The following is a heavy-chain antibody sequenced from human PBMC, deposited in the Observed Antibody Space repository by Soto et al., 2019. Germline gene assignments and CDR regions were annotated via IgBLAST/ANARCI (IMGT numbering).Heavy chain of an antibody. V-gene: IGHV3-48*02. J-gene: IGHJ4*02. CDR1: GFTFSGYN. D-gene: IGHD3-3*01. CDR3: AREGKTAFGDVLGPFDY. CDR2: INRSNGVV. Sequence: GGSLRLSCAASGFTFSGYNMNWVRQAPGRGLEWVSYINRSNGVVSYADSVKGRFTISRDNAKNSMSLQMNSLRDEDTAVYYCAREGKTAFGDVLGPFDYWGQGILVTVSS.